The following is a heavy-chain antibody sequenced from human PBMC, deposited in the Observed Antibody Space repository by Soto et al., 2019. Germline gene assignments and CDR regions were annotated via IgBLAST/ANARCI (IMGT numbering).Heavy chain of an antibody. CDR2: IYPGDSDT. Sequence: KVFCKASGYTFTSYWIGWVRQMPGKGLEWMGIIYPGDSDTRYSPSFQGQVTILADKSISTAYLQWSSLKASDTAMYYCARHTVTTEKGFDYWGQGTLVTVSS. D-gene: IGHD4-17*01. CDR1: GYTFTSYW. J-gene: IGHJ4*02. CDR3: ARHTVTTEKGFDY. V-gene: IGHV5-51*01.